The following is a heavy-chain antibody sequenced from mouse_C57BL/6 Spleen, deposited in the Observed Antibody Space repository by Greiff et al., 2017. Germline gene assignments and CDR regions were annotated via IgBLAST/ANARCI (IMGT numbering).Heavy chain of an antibody. Sequence: QVQLQQPGAELVRPGSSVKLSCKASGYTFTSYWMHWVKQRPIKGLEWIGNIDPSDSETHYNQKFKDKATLTKDKSSRTAYMQLSSLTSEDSAVYYCARGGYYYGKDYWGQGTTLTVSS. CDR2: IDPSDSET. CDR1: GYTFTSYW. V-gene: IGHV1-52*01. J-gene: IGHJ2*01. D-gene: IGHD1-1*01. CDR3: ARGGYYYGKDY.